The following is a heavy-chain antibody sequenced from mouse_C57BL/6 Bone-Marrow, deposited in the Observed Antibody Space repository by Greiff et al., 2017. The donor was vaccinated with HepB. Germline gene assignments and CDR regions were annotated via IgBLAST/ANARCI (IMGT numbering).Heavy chain of an antibody. CDR2: IRNKANGYTT. CDR1: GFTFTDYY. Sequence: EVKLMESGGGLVQPGGSLSLSCAASGFTFTDYYMSWVRQPPGKALEWLGFIRNKANGYTTEYSASVKGRFTISRDNSQSILYLQMNALRAEDSATYYCARRLLQGYFDYWGQGTTLTVSS. V-gene: IGHV7-3*01. J-gene: IGHJ2*01. CDR3: ARRLLQGYFDY. D-gene: IGHD2-3*01.